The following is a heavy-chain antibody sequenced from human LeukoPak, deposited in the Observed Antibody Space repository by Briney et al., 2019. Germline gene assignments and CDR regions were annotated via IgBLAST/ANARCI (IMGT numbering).Heavy chain of an antibody. D-gene: IGHD6-13*01. CDR1: GGSISSYY. Sequence: SETLFLTCTVSGGSISSYYWSWIRQPPGKGLEWIGYIYYSGSTNYNPSLKSRVTISVDTSKNQFSLKLSSVTAADTAVYYCARHGAAALGGFDYWGQGTLVTVSS. CDR2: IYYSGST. V-gene: IGHV4-59*08. J-gene: IGHJ4*02. CDR3: ARHGAAALGGFDY.